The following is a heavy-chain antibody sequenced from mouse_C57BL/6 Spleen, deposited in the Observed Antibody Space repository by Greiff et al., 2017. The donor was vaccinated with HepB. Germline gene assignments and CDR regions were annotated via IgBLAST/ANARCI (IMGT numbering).Heavy chain of an antibody. CDR1: GFSLTSYG. Sequence: QVQLQQSGPGLVQPSQSLSITCTVSGFSLTSYGVHWVRQSPGKGLEWLGVIWSGGSTDYNAAFISSLSISKDNSKSQVFFKMNSLQADDTAIYYWARNRGDGYYGYAMDYWGQGTSVTVSS. D-gene: IGHD2-3*01. J-gene: IGHJ4*01. CDR3: ARNRGDGYYGYAMDY. V-gene: IGHV2-2*01. CDR2: IWSGGST.